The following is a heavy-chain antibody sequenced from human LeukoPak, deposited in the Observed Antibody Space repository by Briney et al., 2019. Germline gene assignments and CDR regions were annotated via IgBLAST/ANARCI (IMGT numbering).Heavy chain of an antibody. V-gene: IGHV4-39*01. Sequence: SETLSLTCTVSGGSISSGGYSWTWIRQPPGKGLEWIGSIYYSGSTYYNPSLKSRVTISVDTSKNQFSLKLSSVTAADTAVYYCASLGAGYDILTGYATFDYWGQGTLVTVSS. CDR3: ASLGAGYDILTGYATFDY. CDR1: GGSISSGGYS. CDR2: IYYSGST. J-gene: IGHJ4*02. D-gene: IGHD3-9*01.